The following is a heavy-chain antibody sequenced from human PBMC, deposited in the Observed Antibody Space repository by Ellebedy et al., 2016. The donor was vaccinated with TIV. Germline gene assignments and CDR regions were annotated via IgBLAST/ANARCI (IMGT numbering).Heavy chain of an antibody. J-gene: IGHJ4*02. CDR3: ARGRQDYGDYYFDF. Sequence: PGGSLRLSCVVSGFDVSSTYMNWVRQAPGKGLEWVSVIYSGGNTYYADSVKGRFSISRDNSRNTLYLQLDSLGAEDTAVYYCARGRQDYGDYYFDFWGQGTLVTVSS. D-gene: IGHD4-17*01. CDR1: GFDVSSTY. CDR2: IYSGGNT. V-gene: IGHV3-66*01.